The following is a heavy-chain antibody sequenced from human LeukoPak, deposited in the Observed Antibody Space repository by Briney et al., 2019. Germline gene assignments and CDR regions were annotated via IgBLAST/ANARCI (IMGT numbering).Heavy chain of an antibody. CDR2: ISTTSAFM. Sequence: GGSLRLSCAASGFTFNIYPMHWVRQAPGKGLEWVSTISTTSAFMYYADSVKGRFSISRDNAKDTLYLQMNSLRDEDAAVYYCTRDYWFDSWGQGTLVTVSS. CDR1: GFTFNIYP. J-gene: IGHJ5*01. V-gene: IGHV3-21*01. CDR3: TRDYWFDS.